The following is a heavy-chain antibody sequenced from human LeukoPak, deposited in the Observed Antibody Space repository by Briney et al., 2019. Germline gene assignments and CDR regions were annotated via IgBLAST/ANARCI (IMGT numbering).Heavy chain of an antibody. V-gene: IGHV3-23*01. D-gene: IGHD3-3*01. CDR2: ITGSGGST. CDR1: GFTFSAYA. J-gene: IGHJ4*02. Sequence: GGSLRLSCAASGFTFSAYAINWVRQAPGKGLEWVSIITGSGGSTYYADSAKGRFTISRDNSKNTLYLQMNSLRVEDTAVYYCAKGSLNYDVWGGYKDWGQGTLVAVSS. CDR3: AKGSLNYDVWGGYKD.